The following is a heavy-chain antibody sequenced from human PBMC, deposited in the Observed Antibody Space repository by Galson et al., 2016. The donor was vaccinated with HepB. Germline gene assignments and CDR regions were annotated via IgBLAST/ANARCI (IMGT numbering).Heavy chain of an antibody. CDR1: GFTFSHYW. Sequence: SLRLSCAASGFTFSHYWINWVRQAPGQGLEWVANIKRDGSQKEYVDSVTGRVTTSRDNARSFLYLQMYSLRVEETAVYYCARDRGEGDGGNWGAFDLWGQGTVVTVSS. V-gene: IGHV3-7*03. CDR2: IKRDGSQK. D-gene: IGHD4-23*01. J-gene: IGHJ3*01. CDR3: ARDRGEGDGGNWGAFDL.